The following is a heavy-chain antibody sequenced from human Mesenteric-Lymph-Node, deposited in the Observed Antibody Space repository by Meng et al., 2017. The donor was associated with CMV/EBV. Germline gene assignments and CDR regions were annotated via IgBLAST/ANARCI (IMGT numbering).Heavy chain of an antibody. V-gene: IGHV3-7*01. J-gene: IGHJ3*02. CDR1: GVTFSSPW. Sequence: ESLKISCAASGVTFSSPWMSWVRQAPGKGLEWVANIKQDGNEKYYVDSVKGRFTISRDNAKNSVYLQMNSLRAEDMAVYYCARDSGDYYDTSGYSTIGAFDIWGQGTMVTVSS. CDR3: ARDSGDYYDTSGYSTIGAFDI. D-gene: IGHD3-22*01. CDR2: IKQDGNEK.